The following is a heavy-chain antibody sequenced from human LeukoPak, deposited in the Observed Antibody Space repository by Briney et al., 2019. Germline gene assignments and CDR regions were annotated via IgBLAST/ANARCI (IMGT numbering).Heavy chain of an antibody. D-gene: IGHD6-13*01. V-gene: IGHV4-38-2*01. CDR3: ARQRDSSSNAHFGY. Sequence: SETLSLTCAVSGYSISSGYYWGWIRQPQGKGLEWIGSIYHSGSTYYNPSLKSRVTISVDTSKNQFSLKLSSVTAADTAVYYCARQRDSSSNAHFGYWGQGTLVTVSS. J-gene: IGHJ4*02. CDR1: GYSISSGYY. CDR2: IYHSGST.